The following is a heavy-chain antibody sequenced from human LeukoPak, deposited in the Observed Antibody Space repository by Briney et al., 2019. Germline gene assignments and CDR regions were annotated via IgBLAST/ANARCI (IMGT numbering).Heavy chain of an antibody. CDR3: ATGMRLAGTFDY. Sequence: GGSLRLSCAASGFTVSSNYMSWVRQAPGKGLEWVSFIYSGGSTYYADSVKGRFTFSRDNSKNTVYLQINSLRAEDTAIYYCATGMRLAGTFDYWGQGTLVTVSS. CDR1: GFTVSSNY. CDR2: IYSGGST. V-gene: IGHV3-53*01. J-gene: IGHJ4*02. D-gene: IGHD6-19*01.